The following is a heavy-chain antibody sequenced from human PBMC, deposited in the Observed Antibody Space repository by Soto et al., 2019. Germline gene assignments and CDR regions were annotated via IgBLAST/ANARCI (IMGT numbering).Heavy chain of an antibody. Sequence: GGSLRLSCAASGFTFATAWINWVRQAPGKGLKWVGRIKSKIEGGTTDFDAPVKGRFAISRDNSKNTLYLQMNSLRAEDTAVYYCAKDRYNWNDKGPPYYYYGMDVWGQGTTVTVSS. V-gene: IGHV3-15*07. D-gene: IGHD1-1*01. CDR3: AKDRYNWNDKGPPYYYYGMDV. CDR2: IKSKIEGGTT. J-gene: IGHJ6*02. CDR1: GFTFATAW.